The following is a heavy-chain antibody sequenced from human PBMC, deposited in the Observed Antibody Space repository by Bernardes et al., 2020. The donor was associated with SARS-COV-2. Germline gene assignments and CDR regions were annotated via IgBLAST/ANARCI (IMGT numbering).Heavy chain of an antibody. CDR2: IPSNSSHI. J-gene: IGHJ6*02. Sequence: GGSLRLSCAASGFTFSSYSMNWVRQAPGKGLEWVSYIPSNSSHIDYADSVKGRFTISRDNAKNSLYLQMNSLRAEDTAVYYCAREKLAVAGNDGDSYYYVIDAWAPGTTVNVS. CDR3: AREKLAVAGNDGDSYYYVIDA. V-gene: IGHV3-48*01. D-gene: IGHD6-19*01. CDR1: GFTFSSYS.